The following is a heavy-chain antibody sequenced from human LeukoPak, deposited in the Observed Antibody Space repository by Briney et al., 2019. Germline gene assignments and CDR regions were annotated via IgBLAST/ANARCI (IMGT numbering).Heavy chain of an antibody. CDR3: ARDNSGFDI. V-gene: IGHV3-74*01. CDR1: GFTFSTFW. J-gene: IGHJ3*02. CDR2: INGDGSIT. Sequence: PGGSLRLSCAASGFTFSTFWMHWVRQAPGKGLVWVPRINGDGSITSYGDSVRGRFTISRDNAKNSLYLQMNSLRAEDTAVYYCARDNSGFDIWGQGTMVTVSS. D-gene: IGHD5-12*01.